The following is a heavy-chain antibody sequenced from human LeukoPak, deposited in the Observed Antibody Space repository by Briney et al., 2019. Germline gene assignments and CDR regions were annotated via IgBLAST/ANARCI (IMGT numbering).Heavy chain of an antibody. D-gene: IGHD2/OR15-2a*01. V-gene: IGHV3-48*03. J-gene: IGHJ4*02. Sequence: GGSLRLSCAASGFTSSSYEMNWVRQAPGKGLEWVSYISSSGSTIYYADSVKGRFTISRDNAKNSLYLQMNSLRAEDTAVYYCAKDSAKKYDDYWGQGTLVTVSS. CDR2: ISSSGSTI. CDR3: AKDSAKKYDDY. CDR1: GFTSSSYE.